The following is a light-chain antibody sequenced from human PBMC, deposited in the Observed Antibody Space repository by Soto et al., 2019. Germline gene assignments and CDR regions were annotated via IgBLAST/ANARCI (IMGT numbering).Light chain of an antibody. J-gene: IGKJ1*01. CDR1: QSVSKNY. Sequence: EIVLTQSPGTLSLSPGERAXXSSMARQSVSKNYLAWXQQXPGXAPXXLIYGASNRATGIPDRFSGSGSGTDFTLTISRLEPEDFPVYYCQQYGSSGTFGQGTKVDI. V-gene: IGKV3-20*01. CDR3: QQYGSSGT. CDR2: GAS.